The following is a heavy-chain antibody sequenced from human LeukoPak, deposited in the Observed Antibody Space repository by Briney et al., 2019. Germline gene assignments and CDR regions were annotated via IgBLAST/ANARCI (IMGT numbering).Heavy chain of an antibody. D-gene: IGHD2-15*01. Sequence: GGSLRLSCAASGFTFSAHWMSWVRQAPGKGLEWVANIKQDESEKSYVDSVKGRFTISRDSAKKSLYLQMNSLRGEDTAVYYCARELVVVAVQMYYFDYWGQGTLVTVSS. V-gene: IGHV3-7*01. CDR1: GFTFSAHW. J-gene: IGHJ4*02. CDR3: ARELVVVAVQMYYFDY. CDR2: IKQDESEK.